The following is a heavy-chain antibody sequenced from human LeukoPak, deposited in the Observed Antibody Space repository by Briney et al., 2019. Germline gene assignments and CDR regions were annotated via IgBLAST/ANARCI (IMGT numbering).Heavy chain of an antibody. CDR2: INPDDGST. Sequence: PGRSLRLSCAASGFTFRKYWLHWVRQAPGKGLVWVSRINPDDGSTSYADSVKGRFTISRDNVKSTLYLQMNSLRAEDTAVYYCLTIVETDLDAFDIWGQGTKVTVSS. D-gene: IGHD2-21*01. CDR1: GFTFRKYW. V-gene: IGHV3-74*01. J-gene: IGHJ3*02. CDR3: LTIVETDLDAFDI.